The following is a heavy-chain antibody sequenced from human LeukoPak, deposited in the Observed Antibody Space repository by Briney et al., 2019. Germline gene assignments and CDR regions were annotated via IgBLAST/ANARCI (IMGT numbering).Heavy chain of an antibody. J-gene: IGHJ1*01. CDR3: ARDRGSYSAEYFQH. V-gene: IGHV3-30-3*01. CDR1: GLTFSSYA. D-gene: IGHD1-26*01. CDR2: ISYDGSNK. Sequence: GGSLRLSCAASGLTFSSYAMHWVRQAPGKGLEWVAVISYDGSNKYYADSVKGRFTISRDNSKNTLYLQMNSLRAEDTAVYYCARDRGSYSAEYFQHWGQGTLVTVSS.